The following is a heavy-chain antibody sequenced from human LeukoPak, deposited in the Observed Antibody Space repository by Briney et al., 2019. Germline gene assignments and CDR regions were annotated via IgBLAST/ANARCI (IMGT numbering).Heavy chain of an antibody. V-gene: IGHV3-23*01. CDR1: GFTFSSYA. D-gene: IGHD2-15*01. Sequence: GGSLRLSCSASGFTFSSYAMHWVRQAPGKGLEWVSGIGGSGDSTYYADSVKGRFAISRDNSKNTLYLQMNSLRGEDTAVYYCAKGQVVVAAALVHFDDWGQGTLVTVSS. CDR2: IGGSGDST. CDR3: AKGQVVVAAALVHFDD. J-gene: IGHJ4*02.